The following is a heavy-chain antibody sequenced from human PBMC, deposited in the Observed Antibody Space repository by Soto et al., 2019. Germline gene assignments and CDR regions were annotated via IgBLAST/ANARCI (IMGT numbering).Heavy chain of an antibody. CDR2: MNPNSGNT. CDR3: ATWGFSTKIYGVVIIAY. J-gene: IGHJ4*02. V-gene: IGHV1-8*01. D-gene: IGHD3-3*01. CDR1: GYTFTSYD. Sequence: ASVKVSCKASGYTFTSYDINWVRQATGQGLEWMGWMNPNSGNTGYAQKFQGRVTMTRNTSISTAYMELSSLRSEDTAVYYCATWGFSTKIYGVVIIAYWGQGSLVTVS.